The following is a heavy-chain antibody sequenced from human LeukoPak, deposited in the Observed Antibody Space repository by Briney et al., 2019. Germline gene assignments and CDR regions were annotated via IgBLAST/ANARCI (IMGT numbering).Heavy chain of an antibody. D-gene: IGHD1-26*01. CDR1: GASVGSSGYY. V-gene: IGHV4-61*08. J-gene: IGHJ4*02. CDR3: ARTQSQSGSYRYYFGY. Sequence: PSETLSLTCTVSGASVGSSGYYWSWIRQPPGGGLEWIGYVYYIANTNYNPSLSSRVTMSVNPSKNQFSLKLNSVTAADTAMYYCARTQSQSGSYRYYFGYWGQGTLVTVSS. CDR2: VYYIANT.